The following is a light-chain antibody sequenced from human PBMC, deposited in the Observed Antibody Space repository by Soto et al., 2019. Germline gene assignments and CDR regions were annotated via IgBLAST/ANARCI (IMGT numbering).Light chain of an antibody. CDR3: QQYYNWPPLN. Sequence: EIVMTQSPPTLSVSPGERVTLSWRVSQSVGGNVAWYQQRPGQAPRLLISGASTRASGVPARISASGYGTEFTLTISSLLAEDIGGEYCQQYYNWPPLNFGGVTKVESK. CDR2: GAS. CDR1: QSVGGN. V-gene: IGKV3-15*01. J-gene: IGKJ4*01.